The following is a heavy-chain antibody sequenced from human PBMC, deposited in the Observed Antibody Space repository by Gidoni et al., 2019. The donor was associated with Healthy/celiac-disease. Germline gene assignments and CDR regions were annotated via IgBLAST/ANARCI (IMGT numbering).Heavy chain of an antibody. J-gene: IGHJ4*02. CDR1: GFTFSSYG. V-gene: IGHV3-30*18. D-gene: IGHD6-13*01. Sequence: QVQLVESGGGVVQHGRSLRLSCAASGFTFSSYGMHLVRPAPGKGLGWVAVIAYDGSNKYYADSVTGRFTISRDNSKNKLYLQMNSLRAEDTAVYYCAKDGPRAYSSSWYYFDYWGQGTLVTVSS. CDR2: IAYDGSNK. CDR3: AKDGPRAYSSSWYYFDY.